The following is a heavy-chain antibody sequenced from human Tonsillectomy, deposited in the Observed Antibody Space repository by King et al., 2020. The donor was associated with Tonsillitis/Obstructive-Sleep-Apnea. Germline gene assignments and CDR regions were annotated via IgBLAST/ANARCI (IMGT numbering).Heavy chain of an antibody. D-gene: IGHD2-2*02. CDR1: GYTFTSYA. V-gene: IGHV7-4-1*02. CDR3: ARGGYCSSSSCYNWYFDL. Sequence: VQLVQSGSELKKPGASVKVSCKASGYTFTSYAMNWVRQAPGQGLEWMGWITTNTGNPMYAQGFTGRVVFSLDTSVSTAYLQISSLKAEDTAVYYCARGGYCSSSSCYNWYFDLWGRGTLVTVSS. CDR2: ITTNTGNP. J-gene: IGHJ2*01.